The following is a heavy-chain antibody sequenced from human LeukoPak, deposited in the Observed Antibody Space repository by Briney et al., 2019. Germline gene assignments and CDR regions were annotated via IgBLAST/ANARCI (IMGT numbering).Heavy chain of an antibody. D-gene: IGHD2-15*01. V-gene: IGHV1-18*01. J-gene: IGHJ4*02. CDR1: GYTFTSYG. CDR3: ARDLVVVAATGGGADY. Sequence: ASVKVSCKASGYTFTSYGISWVRQAPGQGLEWMGWISAYNGNANYAQKLQGRVTMTTDTSTSTAYMELRSLRSDDTAVYYCARDLVVVAATGGGADYWGQGTLVTVSS. CDR2: ISAYNGNA.